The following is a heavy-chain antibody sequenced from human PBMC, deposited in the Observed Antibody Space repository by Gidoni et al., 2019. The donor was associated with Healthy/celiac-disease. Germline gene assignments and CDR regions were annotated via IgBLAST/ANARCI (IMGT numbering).Heavy chain of an antibody. J-gene: IGHJ6*02. D-gene: IGHD5-12*01. CDR1: GFTFDDYA. CDR2: ISWNSGSI. V-gene: IGHV3-9*01. Sequence: EVQLVESGGGLVQPGRSLRLSCAASGFTFDDYAMHWVRHAPGKGLEWVSGISWNSGSIGYADSVKGRFTISRDNAKNSLYLQMNSLRAEDTALYYCAKDARRGYSGYASYYYGMDVWGQGTTVTVSS. CDR3: AKDARRGYSGYASYYYGMDV.